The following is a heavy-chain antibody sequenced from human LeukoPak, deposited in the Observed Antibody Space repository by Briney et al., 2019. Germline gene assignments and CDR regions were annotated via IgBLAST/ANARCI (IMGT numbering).Heavy chain of an antibody. CDR1: GSSISSYY. J-gene: IGHJ5*02. CDR3: ARHVRKRGIAVAGTPGWFDP. CDR2: IYISGST. V-gene: IGHV4-4*07. Sequence: SETLSLTCIVSGSSISSYYWNWIRQPAGKGLEWIGRIYISGSTNYNPSLKSRVTISVDTSKNQFSLKLSSVTAADTAVYYCARHVRKRGIAVAGTPGWFDPWGQGTLVTVSS. D-gene: IGHD6-19*01.